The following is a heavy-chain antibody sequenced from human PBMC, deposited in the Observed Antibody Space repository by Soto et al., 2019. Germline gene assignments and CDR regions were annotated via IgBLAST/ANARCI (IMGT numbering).Heavy chain of an antibody. CDR2: IIPIFGTA. CDR3: ARPSGLAAAGTPAFDY. D-gene: IGHD6-13*01. CDR1: GGTFSSYA. V-gene: IGHV1-69*01. J-gene: IGHJ4*02. Sequence: QVQLVQSGAEVKKPGSSVKVSCKASGGTFSSYAISWVRQAPGQGLEWMGGIIPIFGTANYAQKFQGRVTITADESTSTVYMELSSLRNEDRAVSYCARPSGLAAAGTPAFDYWGQGTLVTVSS.